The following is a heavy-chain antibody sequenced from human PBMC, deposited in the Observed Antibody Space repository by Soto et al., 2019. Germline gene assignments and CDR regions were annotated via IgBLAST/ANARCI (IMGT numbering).Heavy chain of an antibody. CDR1: GDSISSGNIY. CDR2: IFSSGTT. D-gene: IGHD3-16*01. J-gene: IGHJ6*02. V-gene: IGHV4-30-4*01. CDR3: ARVPSPFDYYYAMDV. Sequence: SLTCTVSGDSISSGNIYWSWIRHPPGKGLEWIGYIFSSGTTYYNPSLKSRLTMSLDASKNQFSLKLNSLTDADTAVYFCARVPSPFDYYYAMDVWAQGTTVTVYS.